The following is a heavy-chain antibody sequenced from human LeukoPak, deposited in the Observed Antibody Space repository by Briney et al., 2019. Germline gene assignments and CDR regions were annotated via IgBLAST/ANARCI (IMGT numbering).Heavy chain of an antibody. V-gene: IGHV4-34*01. CDR3: ARGRAPGYCTL. Sequence: SETLSRTCAVYGGSFSGYYWSWIRQPPGKGLEWIGEINHSGSTNYNPSLKSRVTISVDTSKNQFSLKLSSVTAAGAAGYYCARGRAPGYCTLWGQGTLVTVCS. D-gene: IGHD2-8*01. CDR1: GGSFSGYY. CDR2: INHSGST. J-gene: IGHJ4*02.